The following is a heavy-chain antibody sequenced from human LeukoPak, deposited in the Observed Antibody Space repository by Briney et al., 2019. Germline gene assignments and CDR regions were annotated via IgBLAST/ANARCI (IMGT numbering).Heavy chain of an antibody. J-gene: IGHJ4*02. CDR1: GFTFSSYW. CDR3: ARVGYYGSGSYTY. V-gene: IGHV3-74*01. D-gene: IGHD3-10*01. Sequence: GGSLRLSCAASGFTFSSYWMHWVRQAPGKGLVWVSRINSDGSSTSYADSVRGRFTISRDNAKNTLYLQMNSLRAEDTAVYYCARVGYYGSGSYTYWGQGTLVTVSS. CDR2: INSDGSST.